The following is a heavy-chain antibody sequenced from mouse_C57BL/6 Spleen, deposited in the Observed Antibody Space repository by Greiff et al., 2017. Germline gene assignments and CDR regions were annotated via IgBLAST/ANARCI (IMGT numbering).Heavy chain of an antibody. CDR3: ARYDGSTLFDY. D-gene: IGHD1-1*01. CDR2: IYPGGGYT. V-gene: IGHV1-63*01. J-gene: IGHJ2*01. CDR1: GYTFTNYW. Sequence: QVQLQQSGAELVRPGTSVKMSCKASGYTFTNYWIGWAKQRPGHGLEWIGDIYPGGGYTNYNEKFKGQATLTADKSSSTAYMQFSILTSEDSAIYYCARYDGSTLFDYWGQGTTLTVSS.